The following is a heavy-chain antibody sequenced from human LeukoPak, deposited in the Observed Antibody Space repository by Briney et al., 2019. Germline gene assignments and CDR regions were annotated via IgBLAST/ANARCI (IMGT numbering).Heavy chain of an antibody. CDR1: GFTFTNYA. CDR3: GRDPNGDYVGAFDF. J-gene: IGHJ3*01. V-gene: IGHV3-23*01. CDR2: IRGSGEGT. D-gene: IGHD4-17*01. Sequence: GGSLRLSCEGSGFTFTNYALTWVRQAPGKGLEWVSSIRGSGEGTSYAHSVKGRFTMSRDNSKSTLYLQMNSLRAGDTAVYYCGRDPNGDYVGAFDFWGQGTLVTVSS.